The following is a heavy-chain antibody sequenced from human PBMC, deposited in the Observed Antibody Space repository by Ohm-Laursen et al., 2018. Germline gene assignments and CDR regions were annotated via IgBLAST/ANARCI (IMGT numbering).Heavy chain of an antibody. CDR1: GFTFSDYY. J-gene: IGHJ4*02. CDR3: ARGRVTNDY. V-gene: IGHV3-7*01. Sequence: SLRLSCTASGFTFSDYYMSWIRQAPGKGLEWVANIEQDGSEKYYVDSVKGRITISRDNAKNSLSLQMNSLRVEDTAVYYCARGRVTNDYWGQGTLVTVSS. CDR2: IEQDGSEK. D-gene: IGHD2-21*02.